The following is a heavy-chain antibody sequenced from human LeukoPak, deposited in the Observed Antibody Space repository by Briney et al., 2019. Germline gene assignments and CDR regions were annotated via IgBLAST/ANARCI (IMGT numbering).Heavy chain of an antibody. J-gene: IGHJ4*02. V-gene: IGHV1-2*02. D-gene: IGHD6-13*01. CDR1: GYTFTGYY. CDR3: AKDHVGLGYSSSWID. CDR2: INPNSGGT. Sequence: ASVKVSCKASGYTFTGYYMHWVRQAPGQGLEWMGWINPNSGGTNYAQKFQGRVTMTRDTSISTAYMELSRLRSDDTAVYYCAKDHVGLGYSSSWIDWGQGTLVTVSS.